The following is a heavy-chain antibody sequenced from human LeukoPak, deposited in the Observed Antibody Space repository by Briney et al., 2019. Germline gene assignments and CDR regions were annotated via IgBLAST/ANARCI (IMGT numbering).Heavy chain of an antibody. D-gene: IGHD4/OR15-4a*01. V-gene: IGHV3-15*01. CDR2: IKSKTDGGTT. CDR3: TTSDYPSWYFEL. CDR1: GFTFSNAW. Sequence: GGSLRLSCAASGFTFSNAWMSWARQAPGKGLEWVGRIKSKTDGGTTDYAAAVKGRLTISRDDSKNTLYLQMNSRKTEGTAVYYCTTSDYPSWYFELWGRGTLVTVSS. J-gene: IGHJ2*01.